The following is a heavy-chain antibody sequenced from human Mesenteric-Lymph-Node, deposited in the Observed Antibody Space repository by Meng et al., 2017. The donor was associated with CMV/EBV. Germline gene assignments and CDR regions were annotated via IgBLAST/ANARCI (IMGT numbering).Heavy chain of an antibody. CDR2: IYYSGST. CDR3: ARARAVAGRFDY. D-gene: IGHD6-19*01. V-gene: IGHV4-31*03. J-gene: IGHJ4*02. Sequence: SETLSLTCTVSGDPGSMSSGGYYWSWIRQHTGKGLEWIGYIYYSGSTSYNPSLKSRLNMSIDTSKKQVSLKLSSVTAADTAVYYCARARAVAGRFDYWGQGTLVTVSS. CDR1: GDPGSMSSGGYY.